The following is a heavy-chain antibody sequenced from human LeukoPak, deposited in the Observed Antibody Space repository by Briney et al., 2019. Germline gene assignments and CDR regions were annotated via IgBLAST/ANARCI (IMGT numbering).Heavy chain of an antibody. Sequence: ASVKVSCKASGYTFTGYYMHWVRQAPGQGLEWMGWINPNSGGTSYAQKFQGRVTMTRDTSISTAYMELSRLRSDDTAVYYCARCSGGSCYSTPRLRYWGQGTLVTVSS. CDR1: GYTFTGYY. D-gene: IGHD2-15*01. J-gene: IGHJ4*02. CDR2: INPNSGGT. V-gene: IGHV1-2*02. CDR3: ARCSGGSCYSTPRLRY.